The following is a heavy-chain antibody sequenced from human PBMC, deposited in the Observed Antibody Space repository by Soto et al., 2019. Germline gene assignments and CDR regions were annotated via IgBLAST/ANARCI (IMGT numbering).Heavy chain of an antibody. J-gene: IGHJ6*02. CDR3: ARGGPIVVVPAAIPAVYYYYYYGMDV. V-gene: IGHV3-30-3*01. Sequence: QVQLVESGGGVVQPGRSLRLSCAASGFTFSSYAMHWVRQAPGKGLEWVAVISYDGSNKYYADSVKGRFTISRDNSKNTLYLQMNSLRAEDTAVYYCARGGPIVVVPAAIPAVYYYYYYGMDVWGQGTTVTVSS. D-gene: IGHD2-2*01. CDR2: ISYDGSNK. CDR1: GFTFSSYA.